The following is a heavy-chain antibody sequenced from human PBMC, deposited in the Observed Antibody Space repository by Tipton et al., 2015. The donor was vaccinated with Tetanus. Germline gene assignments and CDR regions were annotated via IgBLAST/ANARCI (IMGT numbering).Heavy chain of an antibody. J-gene: IGHJ4*02. V-gene: IGHV3-23*01. CDR1: GFTFSSYA. D-gene: IGHD2-2*01. CDR3: ARGHERCPGTNCHRATDY. CDR2: ISGSGGST. Sequence: SLRLSCAASGFTFSSYAMSWVRQAPGKGLEWVSAISGSGGSTYYADSVKGRFTISRDNSKNTLYLQMNSLRAEDTAVYYCARGHERCPGTNCHRATDYWGQGTLVTVSS.